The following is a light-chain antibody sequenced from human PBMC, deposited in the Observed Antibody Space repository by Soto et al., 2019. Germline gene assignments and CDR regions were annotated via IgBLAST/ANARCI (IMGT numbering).Light chain of an antibody. CDR2: SNN. CDR1: SSNIGSNT. Sequence: QSALTQPPSASGTPGQRVTISCSGSSSNIGSNTVNWYQQLPGTAPKLLIYSNNQRPSGVPDRFSGSKSGTSASLAISGLQSEEEADYYCAAWDDSLNALFGTGTKVTVL. CDR3: AAWDDSLNAL. V-gene: IGLV1-44*01. J-gene: IGLJ1*01.